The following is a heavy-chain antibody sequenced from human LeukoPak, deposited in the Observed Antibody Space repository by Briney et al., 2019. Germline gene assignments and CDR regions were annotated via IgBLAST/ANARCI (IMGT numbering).Heavy chain of an antibody. CDR1: GFTFSSYG. Sequence: PGGSLRLSCAASGFTFSSYGMPWVRQAPGKGLEWVAVISYDGSNKYYADSVKGRFTISRDNSKNTPYLQMNSLRAEDTAVYYCAKSRYCSGGSRPFAFDIWGQGTMVTVSS. CDR3: AKSRYCSGGSRPFAFDI. J-gene: IGHJ3*02. V-gene: IGHV3-30*18. D-gene: IGHD2-15*01. CDR2: ISYDGSNK.